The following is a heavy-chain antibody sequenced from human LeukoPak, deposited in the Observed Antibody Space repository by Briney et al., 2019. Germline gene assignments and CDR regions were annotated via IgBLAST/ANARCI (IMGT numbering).Heavy chain of an antibody. V-gene: IGHV3-48*01. CDR3: ASVRGGY. D-gene: IGHD3-16*01. CDR1: GFNLRTYS. CDR2: ITGSSII. J-gene: IGHJ4*02. Sequence: GSLRLSCAASGFNLRTYSMKWVRQAPGKGLEWVSYITGSSIIYYSDSVKGRFTVSRDNAKNSLYLQMSSLRAEDTAVYYCASVRGGYWGQGTLVTVSS.